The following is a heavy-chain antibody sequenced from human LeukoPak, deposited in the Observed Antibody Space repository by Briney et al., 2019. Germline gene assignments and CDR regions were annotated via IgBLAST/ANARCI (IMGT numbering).Heavy chain of an antibody. CDR2: ISPAGGTT. J-gene: IGHJ4*02. CDR3: TKVRSGSSSWALRVFDY. D-gene: IGHD6-13*01. CDR1: DFAFSSEA. V-gene: IGHV3-23*01. Sequence: GGSLRLSCAASDFAFSSEAMGWVRQLPGGGLEWVSTISPAGGTTYYAESMKGRFTISRDNSKSTLFLQMNSLRVEDTAVYYCTKVRSGSSSWALRVFDYWGQGALDTVSS.